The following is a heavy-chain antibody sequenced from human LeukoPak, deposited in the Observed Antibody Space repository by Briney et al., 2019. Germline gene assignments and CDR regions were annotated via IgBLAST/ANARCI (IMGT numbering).Heavy chain of an antibody. Sequence: PSETLSLTCTVSGGSISSYFWNWIRQPPGTGLEWIGYIYYSGSTNYNPSLNSRVTISVDTSKNQFSLKLSSVTAADTAVYYWARHRDDWGFDSWGQGTLVTVSS. V-gene: IGHV4-59*08. CDR3: ARHRDDWGFDS. J-gene: IGHJ4*02. D-gene: IGHD7-27*01. CDR2: IYYSGST. CDR1: GGSISSYF.